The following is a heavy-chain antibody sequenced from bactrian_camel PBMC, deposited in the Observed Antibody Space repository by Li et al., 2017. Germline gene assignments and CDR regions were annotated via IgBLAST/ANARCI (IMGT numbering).Heavy chain of an antibody. Sequence: HVQLVESGGGSVQVGGSLKLSCAASVSMKSMYCSGWFRQAPGKEREAVAVIDTDGGTFYAASVKGRFTISKDAAKDALDLRMTSLKPEDSGMYYCAVDGPVAFCSDYPSDFGGWGKGTQVTVS. V-gene: IGHV3S54*01. CDR2: IDTDGGT. D-gene: IGHD2*01. CDR1: VSMKSMYC. CDR3: AVDGPVAFCSDYPSDFGG. J-gene: IGHJ6*01.